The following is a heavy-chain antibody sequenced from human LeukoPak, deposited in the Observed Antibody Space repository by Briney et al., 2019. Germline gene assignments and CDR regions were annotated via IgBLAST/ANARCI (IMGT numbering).Heavy chain of an antibody. CDR1: GFTFSSYA. CDR3: ARGPAPVTARGYYFDY. J-gene: IGHJ4*02. CDR2: ISGSGGST. V-gene: IGHV3-23*01. D-gene: IGHD2-21*02. Sequence: GGSLRLSCAASGFTFSSYAMSWVRQAPGKGLEWVSAISGSGGSTYYADSVKGRFTISRDNAKNSLYLQMNSLRAEDTAVYYCARGPAPVTARGYYFDYWGQGTLVTVSS.